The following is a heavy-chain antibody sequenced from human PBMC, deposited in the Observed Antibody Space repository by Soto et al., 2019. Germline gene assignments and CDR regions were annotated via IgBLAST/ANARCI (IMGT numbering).Heavy chain of an antibody. CDR2: IYPADSNT. CDR3: AITRGYSRGYFDY. D-gene: IGHD5-12*01. CDR1: GYSFSNYW. Sequence: GESLKISCKGSGYSFSNYWIGWVRQVPGNGLQWVALIYPADSNTVYRPSFQGQVTISADNSISAAYLQWSSLKASDTGMYYCAITRGYSRGYFDYWGQGTRVTVSS. J-gene: IGHJ4*02. V-gene: IGHV5-51*01.